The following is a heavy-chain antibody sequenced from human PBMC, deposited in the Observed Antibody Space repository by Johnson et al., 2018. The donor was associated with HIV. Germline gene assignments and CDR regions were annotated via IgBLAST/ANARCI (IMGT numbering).Heavy chain of an antibody. V-gene: IGHV3-64*01. CDR2: ISSNGGST. D-gene: IGHD6-6*01. CDR1: GFTFSSYA. J-gene: IGHJ3*02. Sequence: VQLVESGGGLVQPGGSLRLSCAASGFTFSSYAMHWVRQAPGKGLEYVSAISSNGGSTYYANSVKGRFTISRDNSKNTLYLQMGSLRAEDTAVYYCAPIAAAAFDIWGQGTMVTVSS. CDR3: APIAAAAFDI.